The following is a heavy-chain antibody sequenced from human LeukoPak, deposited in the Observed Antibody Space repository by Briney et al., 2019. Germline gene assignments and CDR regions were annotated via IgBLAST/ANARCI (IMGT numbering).Heavy chain of an antibody. V-gene: IGHV1-18*01. CDR1: GYTFTSYG. J-gene: IGHJ4*02. CDR2: ISAYNGNT. Sequence: PLASVKVSCKASGYTFTSYGISWVRQAPGQGLEWMGWISAYNGNTNYAQKLQGRVTMTTDTSTSTAYMELRSLRSDDTAVYYCASSYYDSSGYREPNYFDYWGQGTLVTVSS. CDR3: ASSYYDSSGYREPNYFDY. D-gene: IGHD3-22*01.